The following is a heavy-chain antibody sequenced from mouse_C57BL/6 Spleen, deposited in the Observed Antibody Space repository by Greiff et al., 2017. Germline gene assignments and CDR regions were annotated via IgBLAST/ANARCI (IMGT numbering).Heavy chain of an antibody. V-gene: IGHV1-69*01. D-gene: IGHD2-10*01. CDR1: GYTFTSYW. CDR2: IDPSDSYT. CDR3: ARSSYERGFAY. Sequence: QVQLQQPGAELVMPGASVKLSCKASGYTFTSYWMHSVKQRPGQGLEWIGEIDPSDSYTNYNQKFKGKSTLTVDKSSSTAYMQLSSLTSEDSAVYYCARSSYERGFAYWCQGTLVTVSA. J-gene: IGHJ3*01.